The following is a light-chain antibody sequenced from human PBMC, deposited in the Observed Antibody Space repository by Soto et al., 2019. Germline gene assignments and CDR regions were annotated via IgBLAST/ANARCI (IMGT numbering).Light chain of an antibody. Sequence: EIVWTQSPGTLSLSPGERATLSCRASQSVDSSYLAWYHQRPGQAPRLLIYGASSRATGIPDRFSGSGSGTDFTLTISRLEPEDFAVYYCQQYDSSPEWTFGQGTKVDIK. V-gene: IGKV3-20*01. CDR2: GAS. CDR1: QSVDSSY. J-gene: IGKJ1*01. CDR3: QQYDSSPEWT.